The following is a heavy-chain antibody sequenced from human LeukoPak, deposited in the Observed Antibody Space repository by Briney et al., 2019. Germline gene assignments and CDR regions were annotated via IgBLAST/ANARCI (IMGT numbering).Heavy chain of an antibody. CDR1: GYTFTSYD. CDR2: MNPNSGNT. V-gene: IGHV1-8*03. D-gene: IGHD3-22*01. CDR3: ARDYYDRAFDI. Sequence: ASVKVSCKASGYTFTSYDINWVRQATGQGLEWMGWMNPNSGNTGYAQKFQGGVTITRNTSISTAYMELSSLRSEGAAVYYCARDYYDRAFDIWGQGTMVTVSS. J-gene: IGHJ3*02.